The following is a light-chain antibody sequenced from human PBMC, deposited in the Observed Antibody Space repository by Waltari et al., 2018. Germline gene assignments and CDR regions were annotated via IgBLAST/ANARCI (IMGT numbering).Light chain of an antibody. V-gene: IGKV3-20*01. Sequence: EVVLTPSPGTLSLSPGERATLSCRASQSVTTNQLAWYQQKPGQAPRLLIYGATSRATGIPDRFSGSGSGTDFTLTISRLEPEDFAVYYCQQYDTTRTFGPGT. CDR3: QQYDTTRT. CDR2: GAT. CDR1: QSVTTNQ. J-gene: IGKJ1*01.